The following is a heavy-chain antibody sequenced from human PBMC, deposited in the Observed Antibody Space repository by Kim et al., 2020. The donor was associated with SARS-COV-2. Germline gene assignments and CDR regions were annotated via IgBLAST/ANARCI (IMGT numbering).Heavy chain of an antibody. CDR1: GGSISSYY. V-gene: IGHV4-59*01. D-gene: IGHD2-2*01. J-gene: IGHJ4*02. CDR3: ARGAGLMPFDY. CDR2: IYYSGST. Sequence: SETLSLTCTVSGGSISSYYWSWIRQPPGKGLEWIGYIYYSGSTNYNPSLKSRVTISVDTSKNQFSLKLSSVTAADTAVYYCARGAGLMPFDYWGQGTLVTVSS.